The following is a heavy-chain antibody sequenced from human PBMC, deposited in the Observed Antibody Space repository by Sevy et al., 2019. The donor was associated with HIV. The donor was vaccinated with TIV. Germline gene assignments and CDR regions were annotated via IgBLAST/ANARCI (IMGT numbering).Heavy chain of an antibody. V-gene: IGHV3-30*04. CDR1: GFTFNTHA. D-gene: IGHD6-19*01. Sequence: GGSLRLSCAASGFTFNTHAMHWVRQAPGKGLEWVAFISYDGNIKYYADSVKGRLTISRDNSKNTLSLQMNSLRVEDTAVYYCAREGGYTSAWSPGNHWGQGTLVTVSS. CDR2: ISYDGNIK. CDR3: AREGGYTSAWSPGNH. J-gene: IGHJ4*02.